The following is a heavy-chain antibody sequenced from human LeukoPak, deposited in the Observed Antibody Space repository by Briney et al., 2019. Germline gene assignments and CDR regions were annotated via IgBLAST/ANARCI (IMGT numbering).Heavy chain of an antibody. J-gene: IGHJ3*02. D-gene: IGHD1-1*01. CDR1: GFTVSSNY. V-gene: IGHV3-53*01. Sequence: GGSLRLSCAASGFTVSSNYMSWVRQAPGKGLEWVSVIYSGGSTYYADSVKGRFTISRDNSKNTLYLQMNSLRAEDTAMYYCARRTIRPDAFDIWGQGTMVTVSS. CDR2: IYSGGST. CDR3: ARRTIRPDAFDI.